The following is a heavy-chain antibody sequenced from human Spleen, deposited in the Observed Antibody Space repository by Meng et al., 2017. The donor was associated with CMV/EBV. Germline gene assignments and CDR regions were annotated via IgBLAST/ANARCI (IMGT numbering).Heavy chain of an antibody. Sequence: ASVKVSCKASGYTFTAHYFHWVRQAPGQGLEWMGWMNPNTGITDYAQKFQGRVTMTTAYMELSSLRSEDTAVYYCARGRTRITMVRGEGGMDVWGQGTTVTVS. V-gene: IGHV1-8*02. CDR1: GYTFTAHY. CDR3: ARGRTRITMVRGEGGMDV. J-gene: IGHJ6*02. CDR2: MNPNTGIT. D-gene: IGHD3-10*01.